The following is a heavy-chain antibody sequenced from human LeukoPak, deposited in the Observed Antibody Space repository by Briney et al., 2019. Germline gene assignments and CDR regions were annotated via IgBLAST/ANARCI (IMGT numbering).Heavy chain of an antibody. D-gene: IGHD2-8*02. CDR2: VDPHGTTT. CDR3: TRVQAGRSGLMDV. V-gene: IGHV3-74*01. Sequence: GGSLRLSCAASGFTLSNYWMHWVRQAPGEGLVWVSRVDPHGTTTNYADSVTGRFTTSRDNAKNTLYLQMNSLRAEDTALYYCTRVQAGRSGLMDVWGRGTTVTVSS. CDR1: GFTLSNYW. J-gene: IGHJ6*02.